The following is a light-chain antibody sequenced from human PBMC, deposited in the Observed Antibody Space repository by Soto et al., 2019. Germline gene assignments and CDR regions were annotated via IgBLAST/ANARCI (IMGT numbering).Light chain of an antibody. Sequence: EIVMTQSPATLSVSPGERSTLSCRASQSVTSNLVWYQQKPGQAPRLLIYGASTRATGIPARFSGSGSGTDFTLTISRLEPADSAVYYCQQYANSRTFGQGTKVDTK. V-gene: IGKV3-15*01. CDR2: GAS. CDR3: QQYANSRT. CDR1: QSVTSN. J-gene: IGKJ1*01.